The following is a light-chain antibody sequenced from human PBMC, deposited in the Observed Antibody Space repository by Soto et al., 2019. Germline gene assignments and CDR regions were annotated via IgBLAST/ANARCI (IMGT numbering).Light chain of an antibody. CDR3: QQYDSTPST. CDR1: QSVNSNY. V-gene: IGKV3-20*01. CDR2: GAS. Sequence: EIVLTQSPGTLSLSPGDRATLSCRASQSVNSNYLAWYQRKPGQAPSLLIYGASNKATDIPYRFSGSGSGTDFTLTITRLEAEDFAVYYCQQYDSTPSTFGQGTKVEVK. J-gene: IGKJ1*01.